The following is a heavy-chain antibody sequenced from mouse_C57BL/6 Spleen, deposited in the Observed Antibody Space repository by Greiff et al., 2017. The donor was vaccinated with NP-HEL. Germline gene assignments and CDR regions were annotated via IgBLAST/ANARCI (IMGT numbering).Heavy chain of an antibody. J-gene: IGHJ1*03. V-gene: IGHV1-85*01. Sequence: VQLQQSGPELVKPGASVKLSCKASGYTFTSYDINWVKQRPGQGLERIGWIYPRDGSTKYNEKFKGKATLTVDTSSSTTYMELHGLPSADSAVYFCSRITTVWYFDVWGTVTTVTVSS. D-gene: IGHD1-1*01. CDR2: IYPRDGST. CDR1: GYTFTSYD. CDR3: SRITTVWYFDV.